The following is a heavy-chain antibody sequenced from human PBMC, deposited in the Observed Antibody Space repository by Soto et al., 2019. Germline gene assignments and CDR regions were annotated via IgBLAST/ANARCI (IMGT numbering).Heavy chain of an antibody. CDR2: IIPIFGTA. CDR3: ARGGAGITMVRGVIITSPNWFDP. J-gene: IGHJ5*02. CDR1: GGTFSSYA. Sequence: SVKVSCKASGGTFSSYAISWVRQAPGQGLEWMGGIIPIFGTANYAQKFQGRVTITADESTSTAYMELSSLRSEDTAVYYCARGGAGITMVRGVIITSPNWFDPWGQGTRVSVSS. V-gene: IGHV1-69*13. D-gene: IGHD3-10*01.